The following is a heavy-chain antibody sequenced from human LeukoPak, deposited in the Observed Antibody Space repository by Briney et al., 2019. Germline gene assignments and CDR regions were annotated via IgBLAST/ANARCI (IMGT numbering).Heavy chain of an antibody. CDR3: AKGSGYDSSGYHAY. D-gene: IGHD3-22*01. CDR2: ISWNGGSI. J-gene: IGHJ4*02. V-gene: IGHV3-9*01. Sequence: GRSMTLSWAAAGFTFDDYAMHWVRQAPGKVLEWVAGISWNGGSIGYALSVKSRLPTSRDNANHPPYPQMTSLRAEDTTLYYCAKGSGYDSSGYHAYWSQATLATVSS. CDR1: GFTFDDYA.